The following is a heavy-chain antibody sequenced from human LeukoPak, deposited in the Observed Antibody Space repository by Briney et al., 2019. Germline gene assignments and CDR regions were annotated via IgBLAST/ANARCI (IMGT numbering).Heavy chain of an antibody. CDR3: ARSPGGYYDSSGYYD. CDR2: IYPGDSDT. Sequence: GESLKISCKGSGYSFTNFWIGWVRQMPGKGLEWMGIIYPGDSDTRYSPSFQGQVTISADKSISTAYLQWSSLKASDTAMYYCARSPGGYYDSSGYYDWGQGTLVTVSS. J-gene: IGHJ4*02. V-gene: IGHV5-51*01. D-gene: IGHD3-22*01. CDR1: GYSFTNFW.